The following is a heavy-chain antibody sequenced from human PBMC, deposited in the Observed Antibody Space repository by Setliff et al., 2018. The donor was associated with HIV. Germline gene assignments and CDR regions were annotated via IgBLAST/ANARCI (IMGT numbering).Heavy chain of an antibody. D-gene: IGHD3-10*01. Sequence: SETLSLTCAVYGGSFSGYYWSWIRQPPGKGLEWIGEINHSGSANYNPSLKSRVTMSLDTSKNQFSLKVSSVTAADTSVYYCARRTYGSGDYYKESGLDYWGQGALVTVSS. J-gene: IGHJ4*02. CDR3: ARRTYGSGDYYKESGLDY. CDR1: GGSFSGYY. V-gene: IGHV4-34*01. CDR2: INHSGSA.